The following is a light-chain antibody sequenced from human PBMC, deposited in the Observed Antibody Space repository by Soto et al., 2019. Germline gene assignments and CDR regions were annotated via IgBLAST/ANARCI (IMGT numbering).Light chain of an antibody. V-gene: IGKV3-20*01. CDR2: GSS. CDR3: QQYDNSPALT. Sequence: IVLTQSPGTLSLSPGERATLSCRASQTVSNSYLAWYQQKPGQAPRLLIYGSSSRATGIPDRFSGSGSGTDFTLTISSMEPEDFAVYYCQQYDNSPALTFGGGTKVEIK. J-gene: IGKJ4*01. CDR1: QTVSNSY.